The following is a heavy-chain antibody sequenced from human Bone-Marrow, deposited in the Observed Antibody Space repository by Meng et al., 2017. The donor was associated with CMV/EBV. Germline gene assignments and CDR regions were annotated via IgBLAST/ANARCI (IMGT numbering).Heavy chain of an antibody. CDR2: IYYSGST. Sequence: GSLRLSCTVSGGSVSSGSYYWSWIRQPPGKGLEWIGYIYYSGSTNYNPSLKSRVTISVDTSKNQFSLKLSSVTAADTAVYYCARAWYYDFWSGRNWFVPWGQGTLVTGSS. J-gene: IGHJ5*02. CDR1: GGSVSSGSYY. CDR3: ARAWYYDFWSGRNWFVP. D-gene: IGHD3-3*01. V-gene: IGHV4-61*01.